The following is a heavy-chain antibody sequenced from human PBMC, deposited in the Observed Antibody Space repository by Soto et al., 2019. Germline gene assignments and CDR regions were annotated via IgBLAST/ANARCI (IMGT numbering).Heavy chain of an antibody. CDR2: INRSGST. D-gene: IGHD3-10*02. CDR1: GGFFSGYY. V-gene: IGHV4-34*01. J-gene: IGHJ4*02. CDR3: ARSIFGDPRARFAY. Sequence: SETLSVTCAVYGGFFSGYYWSWSRQPPGKGLEWIGEINRSGSTNYNPSLKSRVTISVDTSKNQFSLKLSSVTAADTAVYYCARSIFGDPRARFAYPAQRAFVTVSS.